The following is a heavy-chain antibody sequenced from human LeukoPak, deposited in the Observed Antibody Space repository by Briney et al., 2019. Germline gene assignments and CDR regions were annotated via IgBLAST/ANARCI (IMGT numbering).Heavy chain of an antibody. CDR3: ARHVDSGGNFYFDY. V-gene: IGHV3-23*01. D-gene: IGHD4-17*01. CDR1: GFSFGDHG. CDR2: IRGSGGNT. J-gene: IGHJ4*02. Sequence: PGGSLRLSCEASGFSFGDHGMAWVRQAPGKGLEWVSSIRGSGGNTYQGDSLEGRFTISRDNSKNTLYLQMNSLRADDTAFYYCARHVDSGGNFYFDYWGQGTLVTVSS.